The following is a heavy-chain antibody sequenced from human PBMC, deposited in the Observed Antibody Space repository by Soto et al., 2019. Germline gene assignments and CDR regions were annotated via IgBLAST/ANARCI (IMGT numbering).Heavy chain of an antibody. CDR1: VFPFSINQ. J-gene: IGHJ4*02. CDR3: VRGPSDHKLRLVEWPYGDY. Sequence: LRLSWVATVFPFSINQMRLVRQSPGKGLEGVSVISSGHTTYYANSVEGRFTISRDDSKNTLYLQMNSLRVEDTPVYYCVRGPSDHKLRLVEWPYGDYWGQGALVTVSS. CDR2: ISSGHTT. V-gene: IGHV3-53*01. D-gene: IGHD3-3*01.